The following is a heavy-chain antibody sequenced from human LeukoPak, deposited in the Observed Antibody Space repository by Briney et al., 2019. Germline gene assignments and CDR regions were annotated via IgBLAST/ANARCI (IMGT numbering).Heavy chain of an antibody. CDR2: ISSSSSYI. CDR1: GFTFSSYS. Sequence: GGSLRLSCAASGFTFSSYSMNWVRQAPGKGLEWVSSISSSSSYIYYADSVKGRFTISRDKAKNSLYLQMNSLRAEDTAVYYCARVGELDSSSWDYWGQGTLVTVSS. CDR3: ARVGELDSSSWDY. V-gene: IGHV3-21*01. D-gene: IGHD6-13*01. J-gene: IGHJ4*02.